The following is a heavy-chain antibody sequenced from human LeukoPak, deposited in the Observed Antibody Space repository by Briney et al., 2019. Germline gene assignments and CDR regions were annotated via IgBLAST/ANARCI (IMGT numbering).Heavy chain of an antibody. V-gene: IGHV4-59*01. CDR3: ARDTYDTLTGYFLFDY. D-gene: IGHD3-9*01. Sequence: SETLSLTCTVSGGSINNYYWSWIRQTPGKGLEWIGYISNSGSTNYNPSLKTRVTISLDTSKNQFSLKLSPVTAADTAVFYCARDTYDTLTGYFLFDYWGQGTLVTVSS. CDR1: GGSINNYY. J-gene: IGHJ4*02. CDR2: ISNSGST.